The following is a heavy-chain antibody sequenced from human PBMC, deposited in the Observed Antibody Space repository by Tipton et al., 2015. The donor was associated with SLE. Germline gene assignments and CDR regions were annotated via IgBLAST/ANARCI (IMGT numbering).Heavy chain of an antibody. CDR3: ARDLDSSGWYYFDC. Sequence: TLSLTCTVSGYSISSGYYWGWIRQPPGKGLEWIGRIYHSGSTYYNPSLKSRVAISVDTSKNQFSLKLSSVTAADTALYYCARDLDSSGWYYFDCWGLGTLVTVSS. CDR1: GYSISSGYY. CDR2: IYHSGST. J-gene: IGHJ4*02. V-gene: IGHV4-38-2*02. D-gene: IGHD6-19*01.